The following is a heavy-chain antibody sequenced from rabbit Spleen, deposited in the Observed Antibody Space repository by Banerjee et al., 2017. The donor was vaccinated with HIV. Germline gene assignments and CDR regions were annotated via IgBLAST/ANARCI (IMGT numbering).Heavy chain of an antibody. CDR3: ARHGYGGAFDP. V-gene: IGHV1S45*01. J-gene: IGHJ2*01. Sequence: QEQLEESGGDLVKPEGSLTLTCTASGFSFSSNYWTCWVRQAPGKGLEWIACIYAGSSGSTFYASWAKGRFTISKTSSTTVTLQMTSLTVADTATYFCARHGYGGAFDPWGPGTLVT. D-gene: IGHD3-1*01. CDR2: IYAGSSGST. CDR1: GFSFSSNYW.